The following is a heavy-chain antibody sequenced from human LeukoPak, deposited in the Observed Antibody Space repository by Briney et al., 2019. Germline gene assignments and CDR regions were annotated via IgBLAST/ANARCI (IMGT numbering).Heavy chain of an antibody. Sequence: ASVKVSCKASGYTFTSYYMHWVRQAPGQGLEWMGIINPSGGSTSYAQKFQGRVTITTDESTSTAYMELSSLRSEDTAVYYCARSIVVVPAAEYYYYYYYMDVWGKGTTVTVSS. CDR3: ARSIVVVPAAEYYYYYYYMDV. V-gene: IGHV1-46*01. CDR1: GYTFTSYY. CDR2: INPSGGST. J-gene: IGHJ6*03. D-gene: IGHD2-2*01.